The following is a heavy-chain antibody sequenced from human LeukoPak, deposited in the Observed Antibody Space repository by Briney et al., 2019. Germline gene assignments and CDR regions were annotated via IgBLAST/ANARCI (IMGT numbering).Heavy chain of an antibody. CDR1: GFTFSSYE. J-gene: IGHJ4*02. D-gene: IGHD1/OR15-1a*01. CDR2: ISSSGSTI. V-gene: IGHV3-48*03. CDR3: ARGALGLAAGTHDY. Sequence: GGSLRLSCAASGFTFSSYEMNWVRQAPGKGLEWVSYISSSGSTIYYADSVKGRFTISRDNAKNSLYLQMNSLRAEDTAVYYCARGALGLAAGTHDYWGQGILVTVSS.